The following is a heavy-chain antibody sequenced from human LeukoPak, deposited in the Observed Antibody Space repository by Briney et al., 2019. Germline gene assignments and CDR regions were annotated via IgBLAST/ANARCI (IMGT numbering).Heavy chain of an antibody. J-gene: IGHJ4*02. CDR3: ARDPYLDILTGYTRDY. CDR2: INTNTGNP. Sequence: ASVKDSCKASGYTFTGYYMHWVRQAPGQGLEWMGWINTNTGNPTYAQGFTGRFVFSLDTSVSTAYLQISSLKAEDTAVYYCARDPYLDILTGYTRDYWGQGTLVTVSS. V-gene: IGHV7-4-1*02. D-gene: IGHD3-9*01. CDR1: GYTFTGYY.